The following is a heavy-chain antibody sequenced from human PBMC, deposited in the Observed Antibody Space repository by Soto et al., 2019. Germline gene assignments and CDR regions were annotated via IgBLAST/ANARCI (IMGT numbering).Heavy chain of an antibody. Sequence: ETLSLTCTVSGGSISGYYWSWIRQPPGKGLEWIGYIFYRGNTLYNPSLQSRVTISVDTSKNQFFLGLTSVTAADTAVYYCTRHAIIPKLQYGMDVWGQGASVTVSS. CDR2: IFYRGNT. CDR1: GGSISGYY. V-gene: IGHV4-59*01. D-gene: IGHD1-1*01. CDR3: TRHAIIPKLQYGMDV. J-gene: IGHJ6*02.